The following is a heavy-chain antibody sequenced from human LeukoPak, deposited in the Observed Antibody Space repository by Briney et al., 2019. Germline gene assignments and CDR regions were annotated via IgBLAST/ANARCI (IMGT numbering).Heavy chain of an antibody. CDR3: ASTAMVESIFDY. J-gene: IGHJ4*02. V-gene: IGHV3-11*01. CDR1: GFTFSDYY. CDR2: ISSSGSTI. D-gene: IGHD5-18*01. Sequence: GGSLRLSCAASGFTFSDYYMSWIRQAPGKGLEWVSYISSSGSTIYYADSVKGRFTISRDNAKNSLYLQMNSLRAEDTAVYYCASTAMVESIFDYWGQGTLVTVSS.